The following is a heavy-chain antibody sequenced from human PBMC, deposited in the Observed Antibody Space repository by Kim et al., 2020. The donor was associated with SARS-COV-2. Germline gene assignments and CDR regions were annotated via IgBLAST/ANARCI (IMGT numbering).Heavy chain of an antibody. Sequence: ASVKVSCKASGYTFTSYAMNWVRQAPGQGLEWMGWINTNTGNPMYAQGFTGRFVLSLDTSVNTAFLQISSLKAEDTAVYYCARDTSRDAFDIWGQGTVVTVSS. J-gene: IGHJ3*02. V-gene: IGHV7-4-1*02. CDR2: INTNTGNP. CDR1: GYTFTSYA. D-gene: IGHD1-26*01. CDR3: ARDTSRDAFDI.